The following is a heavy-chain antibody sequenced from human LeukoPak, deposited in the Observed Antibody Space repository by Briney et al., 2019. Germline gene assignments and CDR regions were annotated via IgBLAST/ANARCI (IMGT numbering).Heavy chain of an antibody. CDR1: GFTFSSYE. D-gene: IGHD3-22*01. CDR2: ISSSGSTI. J-gene: IGHJ4*02. Sequence: GGSLRLSCAASGFTFSSYEMNWVRQAPGKGLEWVSYISSSGSTIYYADSVKGRFTISRDNAKNSLYLQMNSLRAEDTAVYYCARDNNPHIVVAMNLLDYWGQGTLVTVSS. V-gene: IGHV3-48*03. CDR3: ARDNNPHIVVAMNLLDY.